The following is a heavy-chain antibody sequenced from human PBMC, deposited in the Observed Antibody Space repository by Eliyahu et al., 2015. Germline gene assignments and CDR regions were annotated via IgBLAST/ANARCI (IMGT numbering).Heavy chain of an antibody. CDR2: ISGSGRAT. CDR3: AKSPVVAGAFYFDS. V-gene: IGHV3-23*01. J-gene: IGHJ4*02. CDR1: GXTXSSSV. D-gene: IGHD6-19*01. Sequence: EVLLLESGGGLVQPGGSLRLXCAASGXTXSSSVLSWVRQAPGKGLEWVSXISGSGRATYYAXSVKGRFTVSRDNSKSTLSLQMNSLRAEDTAVYYCAKSPVVAGAFYFDSWGQGTLVTVSS.